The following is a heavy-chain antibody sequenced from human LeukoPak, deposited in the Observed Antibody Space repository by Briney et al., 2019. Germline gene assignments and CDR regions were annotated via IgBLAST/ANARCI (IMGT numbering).Heavy chain of an antibody. J-gene: IGHJ4*02. CDR3: ASMNRDGFKYYFDH. CDR2: IYYSGST. Sequence: SETLSLTCTVSGGSISSGDYYWSWLRQHPGRGLEWIKYIYYSGSTYYNPSLKSRATMSVDTSRNQFSLKLSSVTAADTAVYYCASMNRDGFKYYFDHWGQGTLVTVSS. V-gene: IGHV4-31*03. D-gene: IGHD5-24*01. CDR1: GGSISSGDYY.